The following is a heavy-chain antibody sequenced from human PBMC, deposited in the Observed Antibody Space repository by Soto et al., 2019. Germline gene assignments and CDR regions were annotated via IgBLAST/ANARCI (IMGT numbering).Heavy chain of an antibody. CDR3: ARGGYCSGGSCSGDY. CDR2: IYYSGST. CDR1: GGSISSGGYY. Sequence: QVQLQESGPGLVKPSQTLSLTCTVSGGSISSGGYYWSWIRQHPGKGLEWIGYIYYSGSTYYNPSLQSRFTISVDTSKNQFSLKLSSVTAADTAVYYCARGGYCSGGSCSGDYWGQGTLVTVSS. V-gene: IGHV4-31*03. J-gene: IGHJ4*02. D-gene: IGHD2-15*01.